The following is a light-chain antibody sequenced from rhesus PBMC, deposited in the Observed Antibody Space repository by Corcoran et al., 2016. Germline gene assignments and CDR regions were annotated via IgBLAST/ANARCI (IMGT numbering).Light chain of an antibody. Sequence: DIQMTQSPSSLSASVGDTVTITCRASQSISSWLDWYQQKPGKAPKLLIYKASSLQSGVPSRFSGSGSGTDFTRTISSLQPADFATYYCLQYSSSPYSFGQGTKVGIK. J-gene: IGKJ2*01. CDR2: KAS. V-gene: IGKV1-22*01. CDR1: QSISSW. CDR3: LQYSSSPYS.